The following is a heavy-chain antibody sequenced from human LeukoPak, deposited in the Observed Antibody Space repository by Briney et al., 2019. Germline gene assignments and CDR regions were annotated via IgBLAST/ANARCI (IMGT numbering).Heavy chain of an antibody. D-gene: IGHD3-16*01. Sequence: SETLSLTCTVSGGSTSSYYWSWIRQPPGKGLEWIGYIYYIGSTNYNPFLKSRVTISVDMSKNQFSLKLYSLTAADTAVYYCARKVGDQFDPWGQGTLVTVSS. CDR1: GGSTSSYY. V-gene: IGHV4-59*01. J-gene: IGHJ5*02. CDR2: IYYIGST. CDR3: ARKVGDQFDP.